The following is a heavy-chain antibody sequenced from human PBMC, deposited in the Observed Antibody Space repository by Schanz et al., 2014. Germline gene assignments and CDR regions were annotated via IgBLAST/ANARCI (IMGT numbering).Heavy chain of an antibody. Sequence: EVQLVESGGGLIQPGGSLRLSCTASRIIFGTYSMNWIRQTPKGLEWVSSINSRSNFIYYADSVKGRFTISRDNGETSVYLQINSLRVEDTAVYYCARFLARYQYYGVDVWGQGTTVIVSS. D-gene: IGHD3-3*01. CDR1: RIIFGTYS. V-gene: IGHV3-21*04. CDR2: INSRSNFI. J-gene: IGHJ6*02. CDR3: ARFLARYQYYGVDV.